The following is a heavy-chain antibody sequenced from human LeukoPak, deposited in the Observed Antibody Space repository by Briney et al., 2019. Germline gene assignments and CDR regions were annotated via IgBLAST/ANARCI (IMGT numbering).Heavy chain of an antibody. Sequence: GGSLRLSCAASGFTFSSYAMSWVRQAPGKGLEWVSAISGSGGSTYYADSVKGRFTISRANSKNTLYLQMNSLRAEDTAVYYCAKGQERDYVWGSYRPYYYGMDVWGQGTTVTVSS. V-gene: IGHV3-23*01. CDR1: GFTFSSYA. D-gene: IGHD3-16*02. CDR2: ISGSGGST. J-gene: IGHJ6*02. CDR3: AKGQERDYVWGSYRPYYYGMDV.